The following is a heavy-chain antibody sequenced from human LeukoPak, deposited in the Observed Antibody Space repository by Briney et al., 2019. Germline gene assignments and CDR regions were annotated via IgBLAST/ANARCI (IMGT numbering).Heavy chain of an antibody. J-gene: IGHJ4*02. CDR3: TRVIVAVPGHFDYFDF. D-gene: IGHD6-19*01. Sequence: RSLRLSCAASGFTFSNYYMRWIRQAPGKGLEWVANINEDGSNKWHLGSVKGRFTVSRDNARNSLYLQMNSLRAEDTAVYYCTRVIVAVPGHFDYFDFWGQGALVTVSS. CDR2: INEDGSNK. CDR1: GFTFSNYY. V-gene: IGHV3-7*01.